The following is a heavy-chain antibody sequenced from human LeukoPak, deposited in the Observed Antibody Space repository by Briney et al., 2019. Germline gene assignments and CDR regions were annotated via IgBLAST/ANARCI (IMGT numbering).Heavy chain of an antibody. CDR2: INHRGST. V-gene: IGHV4-34*01. CDR1: GGSFSGYY. J-gene: IGHJ6*04. CDR3: ARAAGHAGSPYDYYYYGMDV. Sequence: PSETQSLTCAVYGGSFSGYYWSWIRQPPGKGLEWIGEINHRGSTDYNPSLKSRVTISVDTSKTQFSLKQSSVTAADTAVYYCARAAGHAGSPYDYYYYGMDVWGKGTTVTVSS. D-gene: IGHD3-10*01.